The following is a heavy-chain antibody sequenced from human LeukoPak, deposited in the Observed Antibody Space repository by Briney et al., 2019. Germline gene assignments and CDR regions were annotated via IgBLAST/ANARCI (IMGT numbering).Heavy chain of an antibody. CDR3: ASGEVAPVGY. CDR1: GFTFSSYS. D-gene: IGHD2-15*01. J-gene: IGHJ4*02. Sequence: GGSLRLSCAASGFTFSSYSMNWVRQAPGKGLEWVSSISRSSSYIYYADSVKGRFTISRANAKNSLYLQMNSLRAEDTAVYYCASGEVAPVGYWGQGTLVTVSS. CDR2: ISRSSSYI. V-gene: IGHV3-21*01.